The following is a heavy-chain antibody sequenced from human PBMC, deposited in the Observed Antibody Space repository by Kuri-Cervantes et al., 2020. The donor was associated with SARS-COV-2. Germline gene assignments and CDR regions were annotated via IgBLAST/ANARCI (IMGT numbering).Heavy chain of an antibody. CDR3: ARAQYCSSTNCHPDWFDP. Sequence: GGSLRLSCAASGFTFSSYAMHWVRQAPGKGLEWVAVISYDGNNKYYGDSVKGRFTISRDNSKNTLHLQMNSLRAEDTAMYYCARAQYCSSTNCHPDWFDPWGQGTLVTVSS. J-gene: IGHJ5*02. CDR1: GFTFSSYA. D-gene: IGHD2-2*01. V-gene: IGHV3-30-3*01. CDR2: ISYDGNNK.